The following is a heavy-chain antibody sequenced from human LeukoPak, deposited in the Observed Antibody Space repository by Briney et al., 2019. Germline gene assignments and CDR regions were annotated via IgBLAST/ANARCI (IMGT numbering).Heavy chain of an antibody. CDR3: AKKRSFNTFGGVDDAFDI. Sequence: SGGSLRVSCAASGFTFRSYAMSWVRQAPGKGLAWVSAISGSGGSKDYADSVKGRFTISRDNSKNTLYLQVNSLRAEDTAVYYCAKKRSFNTFGGVDDAFDIWGQGTMVAVSS. J-gene: IGHJ3*02. V-gene: IGHV3-23*01. CDR1: GFTFRSYA. CDR2: ISGSGGSK. D-gene: IGHD3-16*01.